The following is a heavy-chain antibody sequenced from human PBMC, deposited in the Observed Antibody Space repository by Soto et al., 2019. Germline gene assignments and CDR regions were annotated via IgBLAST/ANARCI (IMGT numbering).Heavy chain of an antibody. CDR1: GGSVSGYY. CDR2: INHSGST. CDR3: AVTSGVVVTGFDAFDI. V-gene: IGHV4-34*01. J-gene: IGHJ3*02. D-gene: IGHD2-15*01. Sequence: QVQLQQWGAGLLKPSETLSLTCDVYGGSVSGYYWSWIRQPPGRGLGWIGEINHSGSTNYNPSLKSRVTISVDTSKSQFSLKLSSVTAADTAVYYCAVTSGVVVTGFDAFDIWGQGTMVTVSS.